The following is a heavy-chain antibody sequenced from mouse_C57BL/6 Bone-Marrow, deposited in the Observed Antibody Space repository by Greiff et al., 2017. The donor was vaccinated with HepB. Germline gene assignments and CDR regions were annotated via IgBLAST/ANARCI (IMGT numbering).Heavy chain of an antibody. D-gene: IGHD1-1*01. CDR2: IDPENGDT. Sequence: EVKLVESGAELVRPGASVKLSCTASGFNIKDDYMHWVKQRPEQGLEWIGWIDPENGDTEYASKFQGKATITADTSSNTAYLQLSSLTSEDTAVYYCTTGGSNYFDYWGQGTTLTVSS. CDR3: TTGGSNYFDY. J-gene: IGHJ2*01. V-gene: IGHV14-4*01. CDR1: GFNIKDDY.